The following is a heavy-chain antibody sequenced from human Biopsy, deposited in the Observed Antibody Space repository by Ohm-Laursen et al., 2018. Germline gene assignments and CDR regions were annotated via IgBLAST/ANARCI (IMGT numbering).Heavy chain of an antibody. V-gene: IGHV1-69*01. CDR3: ARGPHSGSHSCFDY. CDR2: IIPMFGTA. Sequence: SSVKVSCKASRYSFTSYYMHWVRQAPGQGLEWMGGIIPMFGTANYAQMFQGRVTISADESTSTSYMELSSLTTEDTAIYYCARGPHSGSHSCFDYWGRGTLVTVSS. D-gene: IGHD1-26*01. J-gene: IGHJ4*02. CDR1: RYSFTSYY.